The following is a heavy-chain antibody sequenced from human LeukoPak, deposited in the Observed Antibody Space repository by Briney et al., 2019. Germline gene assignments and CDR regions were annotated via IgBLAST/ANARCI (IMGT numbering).Heavy chain of an antibody. CDR1: GFTFSNYA. V-gene: IGHV3-23*01. J-gene: IGHJ4*02. CDR3: YIPYYDTSAYKAY. CDR2: ISGSGSST. Sequence: PGGSLRLSCAASGFTFSNYAMSWVRQAPGKGLEWVSAISGSGSSTYYADSVKGRFTISRDNSKNTLYLQMHSLRAEDTAVYYCYIPYYDTSAYKAYWGQGTLVTVSS. D-gene: IGHD3-22*01.